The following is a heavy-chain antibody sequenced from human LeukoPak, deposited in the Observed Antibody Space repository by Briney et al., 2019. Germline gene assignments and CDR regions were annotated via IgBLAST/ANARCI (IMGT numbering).Heavy chain of an antibody. D-gene: IGHD3-10*01. Sequence: ASVKVSCKASGYTFTGYYMHWVRQAPGQGLEWMGWNNPNSGGTNYAQKFQGRVTMTRDTSISTAYMELNRLRSDDTAVYYCARDRDYGSGIFDYWGQGTLVTVSS. V-gene: IGHV1-2*02. J-gene: IGHJ4*02. CDR1: GYTFTGYY. CDR2: NNPNSGGT. CDR3: ARDRDYGSGIFDY.